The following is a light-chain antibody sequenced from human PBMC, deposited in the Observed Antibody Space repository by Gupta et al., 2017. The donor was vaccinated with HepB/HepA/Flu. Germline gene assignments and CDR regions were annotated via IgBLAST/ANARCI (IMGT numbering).Light chain of an antibody. J-gene: IGKJ5*01. V-gene: IGKV1-12*01. CDR1: QDISRW. Sequence: DIQVTQSPSSVSASVGDRVTITCRASQDISRWLAWYQQKPGKAPKLLIYVVSSLQSGVPSRFSGSGSGTDFTLTISSLQPEDFATYYCQQVNSFPFTFGQGTLLDIK. CDR2: VVS. CDR3: QQVNSFPFT.